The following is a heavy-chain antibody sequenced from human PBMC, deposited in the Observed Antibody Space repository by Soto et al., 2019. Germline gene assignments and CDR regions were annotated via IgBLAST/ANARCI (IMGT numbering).Heavy chain of an antibody. J-gene: IGHJ6*02. V-gene: IGHV3-7*01. CDR3: ARYKFPDTAMGDVYYYYYGMDV. CDR1: GFTFSSYW. CDR2: IKQDGSEK. Sequence: GGSLRLSCAASGFTFSSYWVSWVRQAPGKGLEWVANIKQDGSEKYYVDSVKGRFTISRDNAKNSLYLQMNSLRAEDTAVYYCARYKFPDTAMGDVYYYYYGMDVWGQGTTVTVSS. D-gene: IGHD5-18*01.